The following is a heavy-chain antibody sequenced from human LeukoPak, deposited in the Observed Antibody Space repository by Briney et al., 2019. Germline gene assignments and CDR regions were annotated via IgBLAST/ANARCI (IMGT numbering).Heavy chain of an antibody. CDR1: GFTFNNYA. V-gene: IGHV3-23*01. Sequence: GGSLRLSCAASGFTFNNYAMSWVRQAPGKGLEWVSAISGSGGSTYYADSVKGRFTISRDNAKNSLYLQMNSLRDEDTAVYYCAREGGTRGYYYDSSGYYSVDDAFDIWGQGTMASVSS. CDR3: AREGGTRGYYYDSSGYYSVDDAFDI. CDR2: ISGSGGST. J-gene: IGHJ3*02. D-gene: IGHD3-22*01.